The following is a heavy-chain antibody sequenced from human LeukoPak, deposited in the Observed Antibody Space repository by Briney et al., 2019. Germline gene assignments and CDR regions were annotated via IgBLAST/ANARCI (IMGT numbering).Heavy chain of an antibody. CDR1: GFTFSDFY. CDR2: ISSSGTIM. J-gene: IGHJ4*02. Sequence: GGSLRLSCAASGFTFSDFYMSWIRQTPGKGLEWISYISSSGTIMDYADSVKGRFTISRDNAKDSLYLQMTSLGAEDTAVYYCAKGHTYGMVWGPGTLVTVSS. V-gene: IGHV3-11*01. CDR3: AKGHTYGMV. D-gene: IGHD5-18*01.